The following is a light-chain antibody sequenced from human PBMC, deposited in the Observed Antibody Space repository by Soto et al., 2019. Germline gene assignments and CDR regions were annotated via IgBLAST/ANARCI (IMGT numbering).Light chain of an antibody. CDR2: DDS. CDR3: QVWDSASDLLYV. CDR1: DIGSKT. V-gene: IGLV3-21*02. Sequence: SYELTQPPAVSVAPGQTARVTRGRNDIGSKTVDGYQQKPGQGPVMVVYDDSARPSGIPERFSGSNSGNTATLTISRVEAGDEADFYWQVWDSASDLLYVFGTGTKV. J-gene: IGLJ1*01.